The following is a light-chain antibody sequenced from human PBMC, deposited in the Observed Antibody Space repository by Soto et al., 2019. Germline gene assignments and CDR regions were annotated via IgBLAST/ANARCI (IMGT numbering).Light chain of an antibody. CDR2: STT. V-gene: IGLV7-43*01. CDR1: TGTVTSDYY. CDR3: LIYGGAAVV. J-gene: IGLJ3*02. Sequence: QAVVTQEPSLTVSPGGTVTLTCASSTGTVTSDYYPNWFQQQPGQATKSLIYSTTNEHSWTPARFSGSLLVGKAALTLSGVQHEDEPDCYRLIYGGAAVVFGGGTKLTVL.